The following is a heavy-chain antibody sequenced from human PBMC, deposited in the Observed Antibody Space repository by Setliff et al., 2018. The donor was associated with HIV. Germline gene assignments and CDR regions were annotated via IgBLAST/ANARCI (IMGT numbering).Heavy chain of an antibody. D-gene: IGHD5-12*01. J-gene: IGHJ4*02. Sequence: GESLKISCQASGYSFTKFWIGWVRQMPGKGLEWMGIIYPGDSDTKYSPSFQGQVTISADKSISTAYLQWSSLKASDTAVYYCARHGGYNPLDYWGQGTLVTVSS. CDR2: IYPGDSDT. CDR1: GYSFTKFW. V-gene: IGHV5-51*01. CDR3: ARHGGYNPLDY.